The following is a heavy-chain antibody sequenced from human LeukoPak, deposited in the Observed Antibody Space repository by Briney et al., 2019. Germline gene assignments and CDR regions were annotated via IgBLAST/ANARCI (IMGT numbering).Heavy chain of an antibody. CDR1: GFTFSDYY. CDR3: ARPRYYYDSSGYADAFDI. J-gene: IGHJ3*02. D-gene: IGHD3-22*01. Sequence: PGGSLRLSCAASGFTFSDYYMSWIRQAPGKGLEWVSYISGSGSTIYYADSVKGRFTISRDNAKNSLYLQMNSLRAEDTAVYYCARPRYYYDSSGYADAFDIWGQGTMVTVSS. V-gene: IGHV3-11*01. CDR2: ISGSGSTI.